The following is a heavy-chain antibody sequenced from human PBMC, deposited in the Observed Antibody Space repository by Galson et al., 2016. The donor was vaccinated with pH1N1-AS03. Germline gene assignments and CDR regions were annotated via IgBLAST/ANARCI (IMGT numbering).Heavy chain of an antibody. CDR1: GFSFSASW. Sequence: SLRLSCAASGFSFSASWMSWVRQAPGKGLEWVANIRQDGSEKYYVDSVEGRFTISRDNAKNSLYLQMNSLRDEDRAVYYCARDRHYYDYIWGTYRYDWYFDLWGRGTLVTVSS. V-gene: IGHV3-7*01. CDR3: ARDRHYYDYIWGTYRYDWYFDL. CDR2: IRQDGSEK. J-gene: IGHJ2*01. D-gene: IGHD3-16*02.